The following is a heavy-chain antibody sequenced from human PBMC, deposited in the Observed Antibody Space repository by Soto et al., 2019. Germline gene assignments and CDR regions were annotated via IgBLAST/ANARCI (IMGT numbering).Heavy chain of an antibody. CDR1: GGTFRNYP. CDR2: IFSLTDIP. Sequence: QVQLVQSGTEVKKPGSSVKVSCKASGGTFRNYPINWVRQAPGQGLEWMGSIFSLTDIPDYAQNFQARLTISADKSTSTAYMELSSLTSDDTAMYFRARGPLVVLNYVESWGQGTLVTVSS. V-gene: IGHV1-69*02. CDR3: ARGPLVVLNYVES. J-gene: IGHJ4*02.